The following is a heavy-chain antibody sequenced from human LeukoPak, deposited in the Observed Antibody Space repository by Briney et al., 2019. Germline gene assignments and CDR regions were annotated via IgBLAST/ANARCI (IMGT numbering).Heavy chain of an antibody. CDR1: GYTFTNNY. Sequence: ASVKVSCKASGYTFTNNYLHWVRQAPGQGLEWMGMIYPRDGSTSYAQNFQGRVTVTRDTSTATVHMELRGLRSEDTAVYYCARDQEGFDYWGQGTVVTVSS. V-gene: IGHV1-46*01. J-gene: IGHJ4*02. CDR3: ARDQEGFDY. CDR2: IYPRDGST.